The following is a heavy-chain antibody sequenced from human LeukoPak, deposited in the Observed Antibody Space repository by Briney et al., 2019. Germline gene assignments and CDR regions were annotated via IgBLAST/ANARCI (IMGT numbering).Heavy chain of an antibody. J-gene: IGHJ5*02. CDR1: GFTLEDYA. CDR2: ISWNSGSI. V-gene: IGHV3-9*01. Sequence: AGGSLRLSCAASGFTLEDYAMHWVRQAPGKGLEWVSGISWNSGSIGYVDSVKGRFTISRDNAKNSLYLQMNSLRAEDTALYYCAKGRDKYQLLSKNWFDPWGQGTLVTVSS. CDR3: AKGRDKYQLLSKNWFDP. D-gene: IGHD2-2*01.